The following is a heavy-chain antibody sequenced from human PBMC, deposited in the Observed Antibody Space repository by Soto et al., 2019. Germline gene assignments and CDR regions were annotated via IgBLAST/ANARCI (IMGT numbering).Heavy chain of an antibody. CDR3: ARDSSGWYGFDY. D-gene: IGHD6-19*01. Sequence: QITLKESGPTLVKPTQPLTLTCTFSGFSLSTSGVGVGWIRQPPGKALEWLAPIYWDDDKRYSPSLKNRLTITKDTSKNQVVLTMTNMDPVDTATYYCARDSSGWYGFDYWGQGTLVTVSS. J-gene: IGHJ4*02. CDR2: IYWDDDK. V-gene: IGHV2-5*02. CDR1: GFSLSTSGVG.